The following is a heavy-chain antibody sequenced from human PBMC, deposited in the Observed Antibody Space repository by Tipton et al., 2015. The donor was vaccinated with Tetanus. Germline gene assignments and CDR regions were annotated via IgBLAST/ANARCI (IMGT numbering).Heavy chain of an antibody. V-gene: IGHV1-46*01. CDR2: INPSDGDS. CDR3: ARDVTSRGFVVVTAWSDD. J-gene: IGHJ5*02. D-gene: IGHD2-21*02. CDR1: GYTFTRHY. Sequence: QSGAEVKKPGASVKVSCRTSGYTFTRHYIHWVRQAPGQGLEWMGIINPSDGDSSLAQKFQGRVTMTRDTPTSTVFMELSSLRSEDTAVYYWARDVTSRGFVVVTAWSDDWGQGTLVTVSS.